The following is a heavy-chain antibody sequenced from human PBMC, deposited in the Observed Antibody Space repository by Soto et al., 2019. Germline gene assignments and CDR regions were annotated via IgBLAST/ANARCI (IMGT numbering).Heavy chain of an antibody. V-gene: IGHV1-69*01. D-gene: IGHD6-13*01. CDR2: IITLFVTT. CDR3: ARDSIAAAGTDY. CDR1: GNTLSSYT. J-gene: IGHJ4*02. Sequence: SVKVSFKSSGNTLSSYTIAWVRQAPGQCLEWMGEIITLFVTTNYVEKFQGRLTITADASTSTAYMELSSLRSEDTAMYYCARDSIAAAGTDYWGQRTLVTVSS.